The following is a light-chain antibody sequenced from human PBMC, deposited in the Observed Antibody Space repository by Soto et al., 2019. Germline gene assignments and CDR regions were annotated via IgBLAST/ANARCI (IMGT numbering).Light chain of an antibody. CDR1: QSISSN. CDR2: AAS. V-gene: IGKV3-15*01. J-gene: IGKJ1*01. Sequence: TQSPATLSVSPGDRVTLSCRASQSISSNLAWYQQKPGQPPRLLIYAASTRAAGLPARFSGSGSGTEFSLTIISRQSEDFGTYYCQQYVSWPPERTFGPGTKVEIK. CDR3: QQYVSWPPERT.